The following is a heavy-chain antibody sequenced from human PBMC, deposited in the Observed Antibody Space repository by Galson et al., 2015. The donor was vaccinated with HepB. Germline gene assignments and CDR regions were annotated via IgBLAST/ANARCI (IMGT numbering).Heavy chain of an antibody. Sequence: SLRLSCAASGFTFSSYGMHWVRQAPGKGLEWVAFIRYDGSNKYYADSVKGRFTISRDNSKNTLYLQMNSLRAEDTAVYYCAKESGLLWFGNPRGDAFDIGVPGTMFNASS. CDR1: GFTFSSYG. CDR2: IRYDGSNK. J-gene: IGHJ3*02. D-gene: IGHD3-10*01. CDR3: AKESGLLWFGNPRGDAFDI. V-gene: IGHV3-30*02.